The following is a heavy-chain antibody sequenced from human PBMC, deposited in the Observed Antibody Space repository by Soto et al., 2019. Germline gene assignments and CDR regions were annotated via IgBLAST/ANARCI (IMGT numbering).Heavy chain of an antibody. V-gene: IGHV3-23*01. D-gene: IGHD6-19*01. CDR1: GFTFSSYA. J-gene: IGHJ6*02. Sequence: EVQLLESGGGLVQPGGSLRLSCAASGFTFSSYAMSWVRQAPGKGLEWVSAISGSGGSTYYADSVKGRFTISRDNSKNTLYLQMNSLRAEDTAVYYCAKILGYSSTPNYYYYGMDVWGQGTTVTVSS. CDR2: ISGSGGST. CDR3: AKILGYSSTPNYYYYGMDV.